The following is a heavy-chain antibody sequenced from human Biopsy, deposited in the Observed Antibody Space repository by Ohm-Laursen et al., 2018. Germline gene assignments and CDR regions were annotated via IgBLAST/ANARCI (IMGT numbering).Heavy chain of an antibody. CDR1: GFSLTNGGLS. Sequence: TQTLTLTCSFSGFSLTNGGLSVGRIRQSPGRALEWLGLIYGGDNKRYSPSLKSRLLITKDTSKNQVVLTLTNVDPVDTGTYYCAHRQKWTFDFWGQGTLVTVSS. D-gene: IGHD1-26*01. V-gene: IGHV2-5*02. J-gene: IGHJ4*02. CDR3: AHRQKWTFDF. CDR2: IYGGDNK.